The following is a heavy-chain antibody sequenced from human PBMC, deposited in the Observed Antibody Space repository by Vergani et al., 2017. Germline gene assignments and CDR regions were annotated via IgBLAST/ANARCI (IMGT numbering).Heavy chain of an antibody. CDR3: ARDELVPHGMVRGVIITGWFDP. J-gene: IGHJ5*02. CDR2: INPNSGGT. CDR1: GYTFTGYY. V-gene: IGHV1-2*02. Sequence: QVQLVQSGAEVKKPGASVKVSCKASGYTFTGYYMHWVRQAPGQGLEWMGWINPNSGGTNYAQKFQGRVTMTRDTPISTAYMELSRLRSDDTAVYYCARDELVPHGMVRGVIITGWFDPWGQGTLVTVSS. D-gene: IGHD3-10*01.